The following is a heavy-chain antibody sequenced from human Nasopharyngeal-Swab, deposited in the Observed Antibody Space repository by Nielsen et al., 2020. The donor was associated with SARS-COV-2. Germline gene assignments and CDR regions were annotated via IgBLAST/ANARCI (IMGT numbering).Heavy chain of an antibody. V-gene: IGHV4-59*12. CDR2: IYYSGST. Sequence: SETLSLTCTVSGGSISSYYWSWIRQPPGKGLEWIGYIYYSGSTNYNPSLKSRVTISVDTSKNQFSLKLSSVTAADTAVYYCARTIAVAGGFYYYGMDVWGQGTTVTVSS. D-gene: IGHD6-19*01. CDR1: GGSISSYY. J-gene: IGHJ6*02. CDR3: ARTIAVAGGFYYYGMDV.